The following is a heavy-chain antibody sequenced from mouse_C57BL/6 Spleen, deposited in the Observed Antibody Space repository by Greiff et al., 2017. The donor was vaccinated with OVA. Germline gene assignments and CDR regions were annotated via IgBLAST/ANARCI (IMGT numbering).Heavy chain of an antibody. J-gene: IGHJ4*01. D-gene: IGHD2-2*01. V-gene: IGHV2-5*01. CDR1: GFSLTSYG. CDR3: AKTYGYDAVYAMDY. Sequence: QVQLQQSGPGLVQPSQSLSITCTVSGFSLTSYGVHWVRQSPGKGLEWLGVIWRGGSTDYNAAFMSRLSITKDNSKSQVFFKMNSLQADDTAIYYCAKTYGYDAVYAMDYWGQGTSVTVSS. CDR2: IWRGGST.